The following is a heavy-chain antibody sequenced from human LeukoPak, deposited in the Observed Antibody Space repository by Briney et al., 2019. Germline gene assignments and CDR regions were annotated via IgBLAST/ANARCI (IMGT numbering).Heavy chain of an antibody. V-gene: IGHV4-39*01. D-gene: IGHD4-17*01. CDR1: GGPISSSSHY. CDR2: IYYSGGT. CDR3: ARHPLGDYFTFDY. Sequence: PSETLSLTCSVSGGPISSSSHYWGWIRQPPGKGLEWIGNIYYSGGTYYNPSLKSRVTISVDTSKNQFSLKLSSVSAADTAVYYCARHPLGDYFTFDYWGRGTLVTVSS. J-gene: IGHJ4*02.